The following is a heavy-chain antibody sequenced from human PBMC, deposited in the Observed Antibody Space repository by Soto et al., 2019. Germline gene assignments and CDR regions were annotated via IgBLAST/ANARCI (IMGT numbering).Heavy chain of an antibody. CDR2: ISAYNGNT. D-gene: IGHD3-3*01. CDR1: GYTFTSYG. V-gene: IGHV1-18*01. J-gene: IGHJ6*02. Sequence: ASVKVSCKASGYTFTSYGISWVRQAPGQGLEWMGWISAYNGNTNYAQKLQGRVTMTTDTSTSTAYMELRSLRSDDTAVYYCARDSAPPITIFGVVTPNYYYYGMDVWGQGTTVTVSS. CDR3: ARDSAPPITIFGVVTPNYYYYGMDV.